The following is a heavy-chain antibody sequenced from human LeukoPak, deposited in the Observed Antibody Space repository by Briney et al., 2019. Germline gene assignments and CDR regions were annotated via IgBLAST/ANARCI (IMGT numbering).Heavy chain of an antibody. D-gene: IGHD6-19*01. CDR1: GGSISSGSYY. J-gene: IGHJ4*02. Sequence: NPSETLSLTCTVSGGSISSGSYYWSWIRQPAGKGLEWIGRIYTSGSTNYNPSLKSRVTISVDTSKNQFSLKLSSVTAADTAVYYCAREAVAGTYDYWGQGTLVTVSS. CDR2: IYTSGST. V-gene: IGHV4-61*02. CDR3: AREAVAGTYDY.